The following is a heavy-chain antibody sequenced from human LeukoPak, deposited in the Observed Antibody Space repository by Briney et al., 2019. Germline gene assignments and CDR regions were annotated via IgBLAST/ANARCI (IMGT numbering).Heavy chain of an antibody. CDR3: ARGNDFEANY. D-gene: IGHD3/OR15-3a*01. CDR2: ISAYNGNT. CDR1: GYTFTSYG. Sequence: ASVKVSCKASGYTFTSYGFGWLRQPPEQGLEWMGWISAYNGNTNYAQKLQGRVTMTTDTSTSTAYMELRSLRSDDTAVYYCARGNDFEANYWGQGTLVTVSS. J-gene: IGHJ4*02. V-gene: IGHV1-18*01.